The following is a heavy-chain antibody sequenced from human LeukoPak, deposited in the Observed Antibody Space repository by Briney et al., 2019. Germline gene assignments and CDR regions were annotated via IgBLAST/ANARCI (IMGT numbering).Heavy chain of an antibody. J-gene: IGHJ4*02. V-gene: IGHV1-69*04. CDR3: ARHGDYVWGSYRPSPFDY. CDR2: IIPILGIA. Sequence: SVKVSCKASGGTFSSYAISWVRQAPGQGLEWMGRIIPILGIANYAQKFQGRVTITADKSTSTAYMELSSLRSEDTAVYYCARHGDYVWGSYRPSPFDYWGQGTLVTVSS. D-gene: IGHD3-16*02. CDR1: GGTFSSYA.